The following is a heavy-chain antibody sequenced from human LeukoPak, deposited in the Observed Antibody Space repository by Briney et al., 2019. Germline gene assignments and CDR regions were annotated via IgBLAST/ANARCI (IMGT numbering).Heavy chain of an antibody. D-gene: IGHD6-19*01. CDR1: GFTFSSYA. CDR3: AKDAGWGSNY. V-gene: IGHV3-23*01. Sequence: GGSLRLSCAASGFTFSSYAMSWVRQAPGKGLEWVSVISGGGGSTYYADSVKGRFTISRDNSKDTLYLQMNSLRAEDTAVYYCAKDAGWGSNYWGQGTLVTVSS. J-gene: IGHJ4*02. CDR2: ISGGGGST.